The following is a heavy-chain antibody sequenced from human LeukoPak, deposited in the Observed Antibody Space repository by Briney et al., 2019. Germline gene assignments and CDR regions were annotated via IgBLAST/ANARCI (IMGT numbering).Heavy chain of an antibody. D-gene: IGHD2-2*01. CDR3: ARDSPNIVVVPAARGDP. CDR1: GYTFTSYG. Sequence: ASVKVSCKASGYTFTSYGISWVRQAPGQGLEWMGWISAYNGNTNYAQKLQGRVTMTTDTSTSTAYMELRSLRSDDTAVYYCARDSPNIVVVPAARGDPWGQGTLVTVSS. J-gene: IGHJ5*02. V-gene: IGHV1-18*01. CDR2: ISAYNGNT.